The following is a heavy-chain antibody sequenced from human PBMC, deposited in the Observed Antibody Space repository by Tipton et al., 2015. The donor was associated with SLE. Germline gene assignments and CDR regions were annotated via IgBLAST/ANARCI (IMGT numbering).Heavy chain of an antibody. CDR1: GGSISSGDYY. V-gene: IGHV4-30-4*01. CDR2: INHSGST. CDR3: ARGNRARITIFGVVSWYFDL. Sequence: TLSLTCTVSGGSISSGDYYWSWIRQPPGKGLEWIGEINHSGSTNFNPSLKSRVTLSVDTSKNQFSLKLSSVTAADTAVYYCARGNRARITIFGVVSWYFDLWGRGTLVTVSS. D-gene: IGHD3-3*01. J-gene: IGHJ2*01.